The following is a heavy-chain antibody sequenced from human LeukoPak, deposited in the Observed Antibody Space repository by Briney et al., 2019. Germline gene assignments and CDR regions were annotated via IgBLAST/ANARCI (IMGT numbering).Heavy chain of an antibody. Sequence: PSETLSLTCTVSGGSISSSSYYWGWIRQPPGKGLEWIGSIYYSGSTYYNPSLKSRVTISVDTSKNQFSLKLSSVTAADTAVYYCARRFAIVSSSRWFDPWGQGTLVTVSS. CDR1: GGSISSSSYY. CDR3: ARRFAIVSSSRWFDP. J-gene: IGHJ5*02. CDR2: IYYSGST. D-gene: IGHD6-6*01. V-gene: IGHV4-39*01.